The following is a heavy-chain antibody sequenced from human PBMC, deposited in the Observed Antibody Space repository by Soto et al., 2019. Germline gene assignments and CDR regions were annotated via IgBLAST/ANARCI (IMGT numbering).Heavy chain of an antibody. V-gene: IGHV4-4*07. CDR2: INTDGLS. CDR3: ARVPVAVAATEDYYGLDV. D-gene: IGHD2-15*01. CDR1: GVSITSYY. Sequence: PSETLSLTCSVSGVSITSYYWSWIRRSAGGGLEWMGRINTDGLSTYSPSFKSRLTMSLDTSKNQVSLRLISVTAADTAVYFCARVPVAVAATEDYYGLDVWGQGTTVTVS. J-gene: IGHJ6*02.